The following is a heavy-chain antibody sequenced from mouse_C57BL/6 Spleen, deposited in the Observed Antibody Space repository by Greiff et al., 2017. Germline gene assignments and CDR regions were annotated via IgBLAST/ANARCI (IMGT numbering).Heavy chain of an antibody. V-gene: IGHV1-26*01. J-gene: IGHJ3*01. CDR3: AKYVGTWFAY. CDR2: INPNNGGT. Sequence: VQLQQSGPELVKPGASVKISCKASGYTFTDYYMNWVKQSHGKSLEWIGDINPNNGGTSYNQKFKGKATLTVDKSSSTAYMELRSLTSEDSAVYYCAKYVGTWFAYWGQGTLVTVSA. CDR1: GYTFTDYY.